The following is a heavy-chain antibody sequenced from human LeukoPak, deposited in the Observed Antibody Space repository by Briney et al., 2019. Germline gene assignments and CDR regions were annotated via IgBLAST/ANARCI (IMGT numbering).Heavy chain of an antibody. CDR1: GFTVSSNH. CDR3: VRDQDEDRGSTTFDR. D-gene: IGHD1-26*01. CDR2: FYSGGDT. V-gene: IGHV3-53*01. J-gene: IGHJ4*02. Sequence: GGSLRLSCAVSGFTVSSNHMSWVRQAPGKGLEWVSVFYSGGDTHYADSVKGRFTISRDNSKNTLYLQMNSLRAGDTAIYYCVRDQDEDRGSTTFDRWGQGTLVTVSS.